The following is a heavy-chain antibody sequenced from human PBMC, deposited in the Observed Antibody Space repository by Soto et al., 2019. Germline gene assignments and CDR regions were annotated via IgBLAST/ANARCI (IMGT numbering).Heavy chain of an antibody. D-gene: IGHD3-16*01. J-gene: IGHJ4*02. Sequence: PGGSLRLSCVESGFNFSNYAVAWVRQAPGKGLEWVSSISGSGRGSRPYYADSVQGRFTISRGHSKNIVSLQMDSLRVDDTAVYYCTRERSLVSFLFDYWGPGTLVTVSS. V-gene: IGHV3-23*01. CDR2: ISGSGRGSRP. CDR1: GFNFSNYA. CDR3: TRERSLVSFLFDY.